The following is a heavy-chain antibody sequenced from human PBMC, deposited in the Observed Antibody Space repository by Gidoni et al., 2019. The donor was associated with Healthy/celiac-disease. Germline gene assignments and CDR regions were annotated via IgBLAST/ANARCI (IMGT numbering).Heavy chain of an antibody. Sequence: QVQLVESGGGVVQPGRSLRLSYGASGFTFSSHGMHWVRQAPGKGLEWVAVISYDGSNKYYADSVKRRFTISRYNSKNTLYLQMNSLRAEDTAVYYCAKDLASRSHWGLKTPDYWGQGTLVTVSS. V-gene: IGHV3-30*18. CDR2: ISYDGSNK. CDR3: AKDLASRSHWGLKTPDY. J-gene: IGHJ4*02. D-gene: IGHD7-27*01. CDR1: GFTFSSHG.